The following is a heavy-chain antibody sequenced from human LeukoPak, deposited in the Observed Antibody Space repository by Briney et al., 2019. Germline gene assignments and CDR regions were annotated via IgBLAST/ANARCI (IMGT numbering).Heavy chain of an antibody. CDR2: ISAYNGNT. CDR3: ARSRRGYSYGYYPDY. CDR1: GYTFTSYD. J-gene: IGHJ4*02. V-gene: IGHV1-18*01. D-gene: IGHD5-18*01. Sequence: GASVKVSCKAAGYTFTSYDISWVRQAPGQGLEWMGWISAYNGNTNYAQKLQGRVTMTTDTSTSTAYMELRSLRSDDTAVYYCARSRRGYSYGYYPDYWGQGTLVTVSS.